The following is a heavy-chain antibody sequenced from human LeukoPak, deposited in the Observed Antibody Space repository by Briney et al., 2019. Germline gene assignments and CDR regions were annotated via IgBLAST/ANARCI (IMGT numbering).Heavy chain of an antibody. CDR3: AKDNSGWGTDAFDI. V-gene: IGHV3-30*02. D-gene: IGHD6-19*01. J-gene: IGHJ3*02. CDR1: GFTFSNYG. CDR2: IRFDGSYK. Sequence: GGSLRLSCAASGFTFSNYGMHWVRQAPGKGLEWVTFIRFDGSYKYSADSMKGRFTISRDNSKNTLYLQMNSLRAEDTAVYYCAKDNSGWGTDAFDIWGQGTMVTVSS.